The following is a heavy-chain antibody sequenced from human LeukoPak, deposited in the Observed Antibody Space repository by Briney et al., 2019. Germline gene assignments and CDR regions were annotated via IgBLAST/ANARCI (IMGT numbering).Heavy chain of an antibody. CDR1: GYTFTSYG. D-gene: IGHD3-10*01. Sequence: ASVKVSCKASGYTFTSYGISWVRQAPGQGLEWMGWISAHNGNTNYAQKLQGRVTMTTDTSTSTAYMELRSLRSDDTAVYYCARDLLRSYYYGSGSYYGPLDYWGQGTLVTVSS. CDR2: ISAHNGNT. J-gene: IGHJ4*02. CDR3: ARDLLRSYYYGSGSYYGPLDY. V-gene: IGHV1-18*01.